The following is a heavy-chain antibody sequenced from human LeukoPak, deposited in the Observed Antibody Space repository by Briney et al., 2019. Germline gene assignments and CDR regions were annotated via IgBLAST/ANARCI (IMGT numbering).Heavy chain of an antibody. D-gene: IGHD3-22*01. CDR2: IKSKTDGGTT. V-gene: IGHV3-15*01. CDR1: GFTFSNAW. Sequence: PGGSLRLSCAASGFTFSNAWMSWVRQAPGKGLEWVGRIKSKTDGGTTDYAAPVKGRFTISRDNSKNTLYLQMNSLRAEDTAVYYCAKDFQITMIVVVIMGFDYWGQGTLVTVSS. J-gene: IGHJ4*02. CDR3: AKDFQITMIVVVIMGFDY.